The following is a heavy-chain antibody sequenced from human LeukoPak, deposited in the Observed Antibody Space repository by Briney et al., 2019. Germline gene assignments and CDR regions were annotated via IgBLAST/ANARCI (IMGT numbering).Heavy chain of an antibody. CDR1: GFTFSSYA. CDR2: ISGSGGST. Sequence: GGSLRLSCAVSGFTFSSYAMSWVRQAPGKGLEWVSAISGSGGSTYYADSVKGRFTISRDNSKNTLYLQMNSLRAEDTAVYYCAKDFQGTRSNSYYWGQGTLVTVSS. J-gene: IGHJ4*02. CDR3: AKDFQGTRSNSYY. D-gene: IGHD1-1*01. V-gene: IGHV3-23*01.